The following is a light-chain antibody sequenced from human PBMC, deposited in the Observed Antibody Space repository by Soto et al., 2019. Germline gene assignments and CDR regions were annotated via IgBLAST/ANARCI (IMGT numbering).Light chain of an antibody. V-gene: IGKV1-33*01. J-gene: IGKJ1*01. CDR1: EEISNY. CDR2: DAS. Sequence: DLQMIQSPSSLSASVGERVTITCQVSEEISNYLNWYQQKPGKAPKLLIYDASNLERGVPSRFSGRGSGTDFTFTISSLQPEDFATYYCQQYDHLPRTFGRGSKVEIK. CDR3: QQYDHLPRT.